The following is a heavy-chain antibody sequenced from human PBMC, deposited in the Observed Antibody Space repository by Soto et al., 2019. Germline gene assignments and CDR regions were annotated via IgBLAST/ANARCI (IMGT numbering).Heavy chain of an antibody. D-gene: IGHD2-15*01. J-gene: IGHJ3*02. Sequence: ASVKASCKASGYTFTGYYMHWVRQAPGKGLEWMGWINPNSGGTNYAQKFQGWVTITRDTSISTAYMELSRLRSDDTAVYYCARDRCSGGSCYSFAFDIWGQGTMVTVS. CDR1: GYTFTGYY. V-gene: IGHV1-2*04. CDR2: INPNSGGT. CDR3: ARDRCSGGSCYSFAFDI.